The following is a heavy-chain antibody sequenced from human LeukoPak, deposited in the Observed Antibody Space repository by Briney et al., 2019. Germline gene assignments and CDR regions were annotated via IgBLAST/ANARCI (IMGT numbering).Heavy chain of an antibody. Sequence: SETLSLTCTVSGGSISSSSYYWGWIRQPPGKGLEWIGSIFYSGSTYYNPSLKSRVTISVDTSKNQFSLKLSSVTAADTAVYYCARHPPSAYSSGWYREYYFDYWGQGTLVTVSS. D-gene: IGHD6-19*01. V-gene: IGHV4-39*01. J-gene: IGHJ4*02. CDR1: GGSISSSSYY. CDR3: ARHPPSAYSSGWYREYYFDY. CDR2: IFYSGST.